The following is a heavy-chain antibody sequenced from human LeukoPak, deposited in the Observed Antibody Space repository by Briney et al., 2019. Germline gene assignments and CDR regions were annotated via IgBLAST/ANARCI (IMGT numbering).Heavy chain of an antibody. D-gene: IGHD4-17*01. CDR2: ISGSGGST. Sequence: GGSLRLSCAASGFTFSSYAMSWVRQAPGKGLEWVSAISGSGGSTYYADSVKGRFTISRDNSKNTLYLQMNSLRAEDTALYYCARTVTTSDWFDPWGQGTLVTVSS. CDR1: GFTFSSYA. V-gene: IGHV3-23*01. CDR3: ARTVTTSDWFDP. J-gene: IGHJ5*02.